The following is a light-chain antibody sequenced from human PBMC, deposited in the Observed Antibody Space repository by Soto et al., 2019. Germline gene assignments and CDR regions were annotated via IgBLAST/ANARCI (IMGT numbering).Light chain of an antibody. CDR2: ESS. Sequence: AIQLTQSPSSLCASVGDRVTITCRASQGISTLLAWYQQKPGKAPKVLIYESSLLQSGVPSRFSGSGSGTDFTLTISSLQPEDFATYYCQHFKSFPITFGQGTRLEIK. CDR1: QGISTL. J-gene: IGKJ5*01. CDR3: QHFKSFPIT. V-gene: IGKV1-13*02.